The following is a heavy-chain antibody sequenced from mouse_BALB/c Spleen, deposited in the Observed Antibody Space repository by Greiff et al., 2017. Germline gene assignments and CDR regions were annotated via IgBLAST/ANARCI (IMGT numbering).Heavy chain of an antibody. CDR2: ISSGSSTI. CDR1: GFTFSSFG. CDR3: ARSGYYYGSRGYFDY. V-gene: IGHV5-17*02. D-gene: IGHD1-1*01. Sequence: DVHLVESGGGLVQPGGSRKLSCAASGFTFSSFGMHWVRQAPEKGLEWVAYISSGSSTIYYADTVKGRFTISRDNPKNTLFLQMTSLRSEDTAMYYCARSGYYYGSRGYFDYWGQGTTLTVSS. J-gene: IGHJ2*01.